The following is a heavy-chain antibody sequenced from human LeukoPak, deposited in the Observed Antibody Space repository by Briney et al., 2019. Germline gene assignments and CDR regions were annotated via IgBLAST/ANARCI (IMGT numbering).Heavy chain of an antibody. V-gene: IGHV4-59*11. CDR3: ARALGYCSSTSCYNNWFDP. D-gene: IGHD2-2*02. CDR2: IYYSGST. Sequence: SETLSLTCTGSGGSISRHYWSWIRQPPGKGLEWIGYIYYSGSTNYNPSLKSRVTISVDTSKNQFSLKLSSVTAADTAVYYCARALGYCSSTSCYNNWFDPWGQGTLVTVSS. J-gene: IGHJ5*02. CDR1: GGSISRHY.